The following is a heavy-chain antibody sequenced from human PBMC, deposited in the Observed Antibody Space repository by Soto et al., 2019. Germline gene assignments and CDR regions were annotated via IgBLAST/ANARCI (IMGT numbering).Heavy chain of an antibody. D-gene: IGHD3-3*01. CDR3: ASQFWSGYYVSDP. CDR1: GVTFSSYS. J-gene: IGHJ5*02. CDR2: IIPIFGTA. Sequence: SVKLSSKASGVTFSSYSISWLRQSPGQGLEWMGGIIPIFGTANYAQKFQGRVTITADESTSTAYMELSSLRSEDTAVYYCASQFWSGYYVSDPWGQGTLVTVSS. V-gene: IGHV1-69*13.